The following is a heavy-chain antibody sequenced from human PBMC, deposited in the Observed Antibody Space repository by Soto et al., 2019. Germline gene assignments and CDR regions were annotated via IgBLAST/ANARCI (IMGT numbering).Heavy chain of an antibody. D-gene: IGHD2-2*01. CDR1: GYTFSNYG. Sequence: GASVKVSCDTSGYTFSNYGITWVRQAPGQPLEWLGWISLYSDGTNYAQKFQGRVSMTTDTSTTTAYMELRSLRSDDTAVYYCARVVPGAEAWFGPCGQGTLVTVYS. CDR2: ISLYSDGT. CDR3: ARVVPGAEAWFGP. V-gene: IGHV1-18*01. J-gene: IGHJ5*02.